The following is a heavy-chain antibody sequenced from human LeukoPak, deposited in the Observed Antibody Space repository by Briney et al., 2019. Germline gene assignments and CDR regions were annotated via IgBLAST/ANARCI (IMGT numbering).Heavy chain of an antibody. CDR3: ARVWLGYFDY. J-gene: IGHJ4*02. Sequence: SETLSLACTVSGGSISSYYWSWIRQPPGKGLEWIGYIYYSGSTNYNPSLKSRVTISVDTSKNQFSLKLSSVTAADTAVYYCARVWLGYFDYWGQGTLVTVSS. V-gene: IGHV4-59*01. CDR1: GGSISSYY. CDR2: IYYSGST. D-gene: IGHD6-19*01.